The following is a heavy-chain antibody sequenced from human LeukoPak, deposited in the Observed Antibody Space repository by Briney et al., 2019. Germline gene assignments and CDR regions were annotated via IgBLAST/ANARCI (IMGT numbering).Heavy chain of an antibody. Sequence: PGRSLRLSRAASGFTFSSYAMSWVRQAPGKGLEWVSAISGSGGSTYYADSVKGRFTISRDNSKNTLYLQMNSLRAEDTAVYYCAKDHKSSGWLLYRYYFDYWGQGTLVTVSS. J-gene: IGHJ4*02. CDR1: GFTFSSYA. CDR3: AKDHKSSGWLLYRYYFDY. CDR2: ISGSGGST. D-gene: IGHD6-19*01. V-gene: IGHV3-23*01.